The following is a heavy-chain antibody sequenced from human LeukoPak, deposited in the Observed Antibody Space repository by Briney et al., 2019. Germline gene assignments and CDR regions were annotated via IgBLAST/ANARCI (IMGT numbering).Heavy chain of an antibody. CDR1: GFTFSSYA. CDR2: ISGSGGST. V-gene: IGHV3-23*01. CDR3: AKDPPIVVVVAATPFDY. D-gene: IGHD2-15*01. Sequence: GGSLRLSCAASGFTFSSYAMSWVRQAPGKGLEWVSAISGSGGSTYYADSVKGRFTISRDNSKNTLYLQMNSLRAEDTAVYYCAKDPPIVVVVAATPFDYWGQGTLVTVSS. J-gene: IGHJ4*02.